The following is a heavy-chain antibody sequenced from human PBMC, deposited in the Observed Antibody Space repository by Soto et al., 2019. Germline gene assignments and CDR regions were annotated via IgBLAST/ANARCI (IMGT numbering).Heavy chain of an antibody. J-gene: IGHJ4*02. CDR3: ARGFRAGMIDY. D-gene: IGHD3-10*01. Sequence: QLLLQESGPGLVKPSETLSLTCTVSGGSISSSGQYWGWIRQPPGKGLEWIGTLYYSGSTYYNASPKRRVTISVDTSKNQFSLKVNSVTAADTAVYYCARGFRAGMIDYWGQGAQVTVSS. CDR1: GGSISSSGQY. V-gene: IGHV4-39*01. CDR2: LYYSGST.